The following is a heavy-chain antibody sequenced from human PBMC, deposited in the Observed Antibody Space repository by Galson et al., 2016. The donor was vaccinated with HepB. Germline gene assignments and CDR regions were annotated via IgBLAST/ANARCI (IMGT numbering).Heavy chain of an antibody. Sequence: SLRLSCAASGFTFSSYVMSWVRQAPGKGLEWVSSIRGSDGSTYYADSVKGRFTISRDNSKNTLYLQMNSLRAEDTAVYYCATRLHCGGDCPDPYYFDYWGQGTLVTVSS. CDR3: ATRLHCGGDCPDPYYFDY. V-gene: IGHV3-23*01. D-gene: IGHD2-21*02. CDR2: IRGSDGST. J-gene: IGHJ4*02. CDR1: GFTFSSYV.